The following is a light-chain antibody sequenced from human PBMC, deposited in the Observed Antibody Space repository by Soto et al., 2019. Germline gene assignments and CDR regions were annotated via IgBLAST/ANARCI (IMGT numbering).Light chain of an antibody. Sequence: QAVVTQEPSFSVSPGGTVTLTCGLSSGSVSTTFYPSWYQQTPGQAPRTVMYSTNTRSSGVPDRFSGSILGNKAALTITGAQADDECDYYCALYMGSGIWVSGGGTKLTVL. J-gene: IGLJ3*02. CDR1: SGSVSTTFY. CDR3: ALYMGSGIWV. CDR2: STN. V-gene: IGLV8-61*01.